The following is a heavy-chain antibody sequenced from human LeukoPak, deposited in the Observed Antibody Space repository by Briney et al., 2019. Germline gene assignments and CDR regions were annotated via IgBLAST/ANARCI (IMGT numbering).Heavy chain of an antibody. CDR3: ARRVDTAMGRYFDY. CDR2: IIPIFGTA. V-gene: IGHV1-69*13. CDR1: GGTFSSYA. Sequence: SVKVSCKASGGTFSSYAISWVRQAPGQGLEWVGGIIPIFGTANYAQKFQGRVTITADESTSTAYMELSSLGSEDTAVYYCARRVDTAMGRYFDYWGQGTLVTVSS. D-gene: IGHD5-18*01. J-gene: IGHJ4*02.